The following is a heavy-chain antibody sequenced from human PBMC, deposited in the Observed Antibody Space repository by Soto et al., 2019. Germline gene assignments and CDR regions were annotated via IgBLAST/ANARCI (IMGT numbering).Heavy chain of an antibody. CDR3: ARGQARPNWFDP. CDR1: GGSISSGDYY. V-gene: IGHV4-30-4*01. Sequence: QVQLQESGPGLVKPSQTLSLTCTVSGGSISSGDYYWSWIRQPPGKGLEWIGYIYYSGSTYYHTSLKSRVTISVETSKNQFSLKLSSVTAADTAVYYCARGQARPNWFDPWGQGTLVTVSS. J-gene: IGHJ5*02. CDR2: IYYSGST. D-gene: IGHD6-6*01.